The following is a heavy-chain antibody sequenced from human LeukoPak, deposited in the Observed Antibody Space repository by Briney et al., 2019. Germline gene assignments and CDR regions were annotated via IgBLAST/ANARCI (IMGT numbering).Heavy chain of an antibody. D-gene: IGHD2-15*01. CDR1: GGSISSGGYY. CDR3: ARDGRGYYFDY. J-gene: IGHJ4*02. CDR2: IYYSGST. V-gene: IGHV4-31*03. Sequence: SQTPSLTCTVSGGSISSGGYYWSWIRQHPGKGLEWIGYIYYSGSTYYNPSLKSRVTVSVDTSKNQFSLKLSSVTAADTTVYYCARDGRGYYFDYWGQGTLVTVSS.